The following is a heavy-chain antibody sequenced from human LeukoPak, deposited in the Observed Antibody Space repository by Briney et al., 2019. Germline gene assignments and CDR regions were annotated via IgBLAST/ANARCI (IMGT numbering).Heavy chain of an antibody. D-gene: IGHD3-9*01. CDR1: GGTFSSFT. J-gene: IGHJ4*02. Sequence: SVKVSCKASGGTFSSFTISWVRQAPGQGLGWMGRIIPILGIANYAQKFQGRVTITADKSTSTAYMELSSLRSEDTAVYYCAREGLTGYSFFDYWGQGTLVTVSS. CDR3: AREGLTGYSFFDY. V-gene: IGHV1-69*02. CDR2: IIPILGIA.